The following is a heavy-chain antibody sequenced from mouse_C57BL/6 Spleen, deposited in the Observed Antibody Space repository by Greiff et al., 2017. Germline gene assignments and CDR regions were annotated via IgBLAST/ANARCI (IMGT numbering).Heavy chain of an antibody. J-gene: IGHJ3*01. CDR1: GFTFSSYA. D-gene: IGHD2-2*01. CDR2: ISDGGSYT. V-gene: IGHV5-4*01. CDR3: ARDQAGYGFAY. Sequence: EVQGVESGGGLVKPGGSLKLSCAASGFTFSSYAMSWVRQTPEKRLEWVATISDGGSYTYYPDNVKGRFTISRDNAKNNLYLQMSHLKSEDTAMYYCARDQAGYGFAYRGQGTLVTVSA.